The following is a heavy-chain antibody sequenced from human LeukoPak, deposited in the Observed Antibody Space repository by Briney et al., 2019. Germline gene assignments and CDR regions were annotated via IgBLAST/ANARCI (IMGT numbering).Heavy chain of an antibody. Sequence: SETLSLTCAVYGGSFSGYYWSWIRQPPGKGLEWIGEINHSGSTNYNPFLKSRVTISVDTSKSQFSLKLSSVNAADTAVYYCARGLGDCSSTSCYRWFDPWGQGTLVTVSS. CDR3: ARGLGDCSSTSCYRWFDP. CDR1: GGSFSGYY. CDR2: INHSGST. J-gene: IGHJ5*02. D-gene: IGHD2-2*01. V-gene: IGHV4-34*01.